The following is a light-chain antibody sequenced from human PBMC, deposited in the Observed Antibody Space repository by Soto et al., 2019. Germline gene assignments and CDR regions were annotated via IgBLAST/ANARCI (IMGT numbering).Light chain of an antibody. J-gene: IGKJ1*01. CDR1: QSVSSNF. CDR2: GAS. CDR3: HQYDSSPST. V-gene: IGKV3-20*01. Sequence: PGERAPLSCMANQSVSSNFLAWYQQKPGQAPRLLISGASNRATGIPDRFSGSGSGTDFTLTISRLEPEDFAVYYCHQYDSSPSTFGQGTKVDI.